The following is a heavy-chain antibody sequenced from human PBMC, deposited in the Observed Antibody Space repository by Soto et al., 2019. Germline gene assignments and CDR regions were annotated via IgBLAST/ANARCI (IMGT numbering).Heavy chain of an antibody. CDR2: IYYSGST. V-gene: IGHV4-31*03. D-gene: IGHD1-26*01. Sequence: QVQLQESGPGLVKPSQTLSLTCTVSGGSISSGGYYWSWIRQHPGKGLEWIGYIYYSGSTYYNPSLKSRVTVSVDTSKNQFSLKLSSVTAADTAVYYCARDYSGSYYPLDYFDYWGQGTLVTVSS. CDR1: GGSISSGGYY. CDR3: ARDYSGSYYPLDYFDY. J-gene: IGHJ4*02.